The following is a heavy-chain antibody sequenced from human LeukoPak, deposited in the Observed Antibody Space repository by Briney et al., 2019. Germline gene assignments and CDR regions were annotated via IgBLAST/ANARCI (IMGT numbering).Heavy chain of an antibody. V-gene: IGHV1-69*13. D-gene: IGHD6-19*01. CDR3: ATPHSSGSYYFDY. CDR1: GGTFTSYA. CDR2: IIPIFGTA. Sequence: ASVKVSSKASGGTFTSYAISCVRQAPGQGLEWMGGIIPIFGTANYAQKFQGRVTITADESTSTAYMELSSLRSEDTAVYYCATPHSSGSYYFDYWGQGTLVTVSS. J-gene: IGHJ4*02.